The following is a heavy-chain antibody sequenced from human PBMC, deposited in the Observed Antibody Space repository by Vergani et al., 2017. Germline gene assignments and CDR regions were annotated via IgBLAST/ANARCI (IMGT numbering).Heavy chain of an antibody. CDR2: ISAYNGNT. J-gene: IGHJ4*02. CDR3: ARDLRQPSGLGYSYGYVDY. V-gene: IGHV1-18*01. Sequence: QVQLVQSGAAVKKPGASVKVSCKASGYTFTSYGISWVRQAPGQGLEWMGWISAYNGNTNYAQKLQGRVTMTTDTSTSTAYMELRSLRSDDTAVYYCARDLRQPSGLGYSYGYVDYWGQGTLVTVSS. CDR1: GYTFTSYG. D-gene: IGHD5-18*01.